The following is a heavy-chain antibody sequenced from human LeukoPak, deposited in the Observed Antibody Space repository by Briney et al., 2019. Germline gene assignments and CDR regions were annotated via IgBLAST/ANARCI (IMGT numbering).Heavy chain of an antibody. D-gene: IGHD6-19*01. CDR3: ARRGYTSAWDY. V-gene: IGHV3-23*01. CDR1: GFTFSTYG. J-gene: IGHJ4*02. CDR2: ISGSGGST. Sequence: GGSLRLSCAASGFTFSTYGMHWVRQAPGKGLEWVSAISGSGGSTYYADSVKGRFTISRDNSKNTLYLQMNSLRAEDTAVYYCARRGYTSAWDYWGQGTLVTVSS.